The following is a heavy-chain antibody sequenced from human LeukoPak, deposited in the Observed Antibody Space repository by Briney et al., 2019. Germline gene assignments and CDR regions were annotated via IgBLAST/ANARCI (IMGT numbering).Heavy chain of an antibody. CDR3: ARGRRTYCSSTSCHHFYYYYRDV. Sequence: SETLSLTCAVSGGSLNSGDSSWRWLRQPPGKGLEWLGYVSYSGSTYYNPSLKSRVTISVDTSKHQFSLKLSSVTAADTAVYYCARGRRTYCSSTSCHHFYYYYRDVWGKGTTVTVSS. CDR2: VSYSGST. J-gene: IGHJ6*03. V-gene: IGHV4-30-4*07. CDR1: GGSLNSGDSS. D-gene: IGHD2-2*01.